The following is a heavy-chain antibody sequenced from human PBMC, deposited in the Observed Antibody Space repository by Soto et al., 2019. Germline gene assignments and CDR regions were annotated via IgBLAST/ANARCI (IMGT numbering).Heavy chain of an antibody. V-gene: IGHV6-1*01. D-gene: IGHD4-17*01. CDR3: ARDLWLARYGGWFDP. CDR1: GDSVSSNSAA. CDR2: TYYRSKWYN. Sequence: PSQTLSLTCAISGDSVSSNSAAWNWIRQSPSRGLEWLGRTYYRSKWYNDYTVSVKSRITINPDTSKNQFSLQLNSVTPEDTAVFYCARDLWLARYGGWFDPWGQGTLVTVSS. J-gene: IGHJ5*02.